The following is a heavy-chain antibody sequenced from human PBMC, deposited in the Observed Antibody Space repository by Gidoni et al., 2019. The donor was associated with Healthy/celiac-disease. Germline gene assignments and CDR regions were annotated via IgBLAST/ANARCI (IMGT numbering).Heavy chain of an antibody. J-gene: IGHJ2*01. Sequence: LEWIGYIYHSGSTYYNPSLKSRVTISVDRSKNQFSLKLSSVTAADTAVYYCARGDYYDSGGYFDLWGRGTLVTVSS. V-gene: IGHV4-30-2*01. CDR3: ARGDYYDSGGYFDL. CDR2: IYHSGST. D-gene: IGHD3-22*01.